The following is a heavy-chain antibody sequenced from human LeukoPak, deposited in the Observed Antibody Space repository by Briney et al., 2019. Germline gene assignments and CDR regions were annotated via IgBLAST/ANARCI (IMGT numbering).Heavy chain of an antibody. D-gene: IGHD2-2*02. CDR3: ARDRECSSTSCYSAFDI. V-gene: IGHV3-11*01. CDR2: ISSSGSTI. J-gene: IGHJ3*02. Sequence: GGSLRLSCAASGFTFSDYYMSWIRQAPGKGLEWVSYISSSGSTIYYADSVKGRFTISRDNAKNSLYLQMNSLRAEDTAVYYCARDRECSSTSCYSAFDICGQGTMVTVSS. CDR1: GFTFSDYY.